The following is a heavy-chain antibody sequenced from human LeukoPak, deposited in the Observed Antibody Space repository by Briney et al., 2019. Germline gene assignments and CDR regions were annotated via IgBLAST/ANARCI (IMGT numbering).Heavy chain of an antibody. CDR2: INPNSGGT. CDR3: ARDLVLIPESLLIAVAEAHGMDV. CDR1: GYTFTGYY. V-gene: IGHV1-2*02. D-gene: IGHD6-19*01. Sequence: RASVKVSCKASGYTFTGYYMHWVRQAPGQGLEWMGWINPNSGGTNYAQKFQGRVTMTRDTSISTAYMELSRLRSDDTAVYYCARDLVLIPESLLIAVAEAHGMDVWGQGTTVTVSS. J-gene: IGHJ6*02.